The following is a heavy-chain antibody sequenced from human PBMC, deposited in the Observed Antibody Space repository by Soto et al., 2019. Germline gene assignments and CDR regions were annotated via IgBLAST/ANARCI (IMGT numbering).Heavy chain of an antibody. Sequence: EVRLLESGGGLVQPGGSLRLSCFASGFTFPNYALSWVRQAPGKGLVWVSVVTGRASSTYYANSVEGRFTISIDNSRKTLFLSMDSRLAERPAVYYWAKNLPTKKKKRLGAEAFHIWGQGTMLTVSS. CDR3: AKNLPTKKKKRLGAEAFHI. J-gene: IGHJ3*02. CDR2: VTGRASST. V-gene: IGHV3-23*01. CDR1: GFTFPNYA. D-gene: IGHD3-16*01.